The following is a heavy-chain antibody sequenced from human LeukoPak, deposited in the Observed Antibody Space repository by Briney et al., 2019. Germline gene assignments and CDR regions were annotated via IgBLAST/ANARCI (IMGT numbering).Heavy chain of an antibody. CDR1: GYSFTSYW. CDR3: ARRGPTYSSSWDDAFDI. V-gene: IGHV5-51*01. D-gene: IGHD6-13*01. CDR2: IYPGDSDT. J-gene: IGHJ3*02. Sequence: GESLKISCKGSGYSFTSYWIGWVRQMPGKGLEWIGIIYPGDSDTRYSPSFQGQVTISADKSISTAYLQWSSLKASDTAMYYCARRGPTYSSSWDDAFDIWGQGTMVTVSS.